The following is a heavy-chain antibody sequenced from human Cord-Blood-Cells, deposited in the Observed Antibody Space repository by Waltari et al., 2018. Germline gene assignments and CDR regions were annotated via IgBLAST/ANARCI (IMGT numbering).Heavy chain of an antibody. J-gene: IGHJ4*02. V-gene: IGHV1-24*01. CDR3: ATEDRSGFAPRPPTAAAFDY. D-gene: IGHD3-10*01. CDR1: GYTLTELS. Sequence: QVQLVQSGAEVKKPGASVKVSCKVSGYTLTELSMHWVRPAPGTGLEWMGGLDPEDGETIYAQKFQGRVTMTEDTSTDTAYMELSSLRSEDTAVYYCATEDRSGFAPRPPTAAAFDYWGQGTMVTVSS. CDR2: LDPEDGET.